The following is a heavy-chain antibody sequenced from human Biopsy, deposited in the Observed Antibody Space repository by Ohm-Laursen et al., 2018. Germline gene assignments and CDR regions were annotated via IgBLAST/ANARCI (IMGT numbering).Heavy chain of an antibody. CDR2: NIPILGTG. CDR1: GGTFSNYG. Sequence: SVKVSCKAPGGTFSNYGVNWVRQAPGQGLEWLGGNIPILGTGNYAQKFQDRVTVAADTSTSTATMELRSLRSADTAIYYCARDPLNGHKHFDYWGQGSLVTVSS. V-gene: IGHV1-69*06. CDR3: ARDPLNGHKHFDY. J-gene: IGHJ4*02. D-gene: IGHD2-8*01.